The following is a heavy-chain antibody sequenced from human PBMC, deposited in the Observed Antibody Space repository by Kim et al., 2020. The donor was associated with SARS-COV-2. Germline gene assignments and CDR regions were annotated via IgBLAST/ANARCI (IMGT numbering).Heavy chain of an antibody. CDR1: GGSINSSTYY. CDR2: IHSSGST. Sequence: SETLSLTCTVSGGSINSSTYYWGWIRQPPGKGLEWIATIHSSGSTHYNPSLKSRATISVDTSKNQFSLRLSSVTAADTAVYFCARHLEYYHYYMDVCGIG. CDR3: ARHLEYYHYYMDV. V-gene: IGHV4-39*01. J-gene: IGHJ6*03.